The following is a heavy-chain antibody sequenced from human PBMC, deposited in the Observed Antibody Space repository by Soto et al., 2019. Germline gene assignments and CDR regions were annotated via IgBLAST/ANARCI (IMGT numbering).Heavy chain of an antibody. CDR3: ARTGYSGYADMDV. CDR2: TSGGGGST. CDR1: GFTFSIYA. J-gene: IGHJ6*03. V-gene: IGHV3-23*01. D-gene: IGHD5-12*01. Sequence: PGGSLRLSCAASGFTFSIYAMSWVRQAPGKGLEWVSATSGGGGSTYYADSVKGRFTISRDNSKNTLYLQLNSLRAEDTAVYYCARTGYSGYADMDVWGKGTTVTVSS.